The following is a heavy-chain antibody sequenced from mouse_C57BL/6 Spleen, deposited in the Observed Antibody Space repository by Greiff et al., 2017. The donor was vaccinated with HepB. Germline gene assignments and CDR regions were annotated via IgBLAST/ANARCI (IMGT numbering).Heavy chain of an antibody. CDR3: ARSLRPGYAMDY. Sequence: EVQLQQSGPELVKPGASVKMSCKASGYTFTDYNMHWVKQCHGKSLEWIGYINPNNGGTSYNQKFKGKATLTVNKSSSTAYMELRSLTSEDSAVYYCARSLRPGYAMDYWGQGTSVTVSS. CDR2: INPNNGGT. J-gene: IGHJ4*01. D-gene: IGHD2-12*01. V-gene: IGHV1-22*01. CDR1: GYTFTDYN.